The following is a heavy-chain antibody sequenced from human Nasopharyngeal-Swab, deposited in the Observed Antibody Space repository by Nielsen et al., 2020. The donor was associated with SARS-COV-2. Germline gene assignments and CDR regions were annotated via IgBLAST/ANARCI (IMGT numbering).Heavy chain of an antibody. CDR3: AREKGYQVLLDYYYHGLDV. Sequence: GGSLRLSCAASGVTFSDYYMAWIRQVPGKGLEWVSYISGSGTSTDSADSVRGRFSISRDNANNLLYLQMHSLRGEDTAVYYCAREKGYQVLLDYYYHGLDVWGHGTAVIVSS. J-gene: IGHJ6*02. D-gene: IGHD3-10*01. CDR2: ISGSGTST. CDR1: GVTFSDYY. V-gene: IGHV3-11*01.